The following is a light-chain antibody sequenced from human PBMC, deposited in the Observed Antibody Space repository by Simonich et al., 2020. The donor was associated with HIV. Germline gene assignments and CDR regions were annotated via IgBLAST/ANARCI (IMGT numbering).Light chain of an antibody. Sequence: DIVMTQSPDSLAVSLGERAPLHCKSSRNILYSSNNKTYLAWYQQKPGQPPKLLIYWASTRESGVPDRFSGSGSGTDFTLTISSLQAEDVAVYYCQQYYSTPTFGQGTKVEIK. CDR3: QQYYSTPT. J-gene: IGKJ1*01. CDR1: RNILYSSNNKTY. V-gene: IGKV4-1*01. CDR2: WAS.